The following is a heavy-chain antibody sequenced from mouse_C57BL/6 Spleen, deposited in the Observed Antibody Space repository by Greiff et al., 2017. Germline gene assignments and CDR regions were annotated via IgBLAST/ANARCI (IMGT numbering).Heavy chain of an antibody. V-gene: IGHV1-77*01. D-gene: IGHD1-1*01. CDR1: GYTFTDYY. CDR3: ARNSNYYGSSRYYFDY. J-gene: IGHJ2*01. CDR2: IGPGSGST. Sequence: VQLQQSGAELVKPGASVKISCKASGYTFTDYYINWVKQRPGQGLEWIGKIGPGSGSTYYNEKFKGKATLTADKSSSTAYMQLSSLTSEDSAVYFCARNSNYYGSSRYYFDYWGQGTTLTVSS.